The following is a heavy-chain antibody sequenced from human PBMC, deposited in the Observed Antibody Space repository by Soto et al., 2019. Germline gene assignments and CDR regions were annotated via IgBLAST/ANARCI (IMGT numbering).Heavy chain of an antibody. J-gene: IGHJ3*02. V-gene: IGHV3-23*01. CDR2: ISGSGDST. CDR3: AHPRGYGVFDAYEI. CDR1: GFTFSTYA. Sequence: GGSLRLSCAASGFTFSTYAMSWVRQAPGNGLEWVSAISGSGDSTYYADSVKGRFTITRDNSINTLFLQMDILRTEDTAVYYCAHPRGYGVFDAYEIWGQGEMVTVSS. D-gene: IGHD4-17*01.